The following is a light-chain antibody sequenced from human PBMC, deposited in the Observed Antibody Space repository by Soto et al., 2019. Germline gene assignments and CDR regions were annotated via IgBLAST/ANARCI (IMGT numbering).Light chain of an antibody. CDR1: QSVSSSY. J-gene: IGKJ4*01. V-gene: IGKV3-20*01. Sequence: EIVLTQSPGTLSLSPGERATLSCRASQSVSSSYLAWYQQKPGQAPRLLIYGAYSKATGIPDRFSGSGSGTDFTLTISRLQPEDVAVYYCQQYGSTPPRLTFGGGTKVEIK. CDR3: QQYGSTPPRLT. CDR2: GAY.